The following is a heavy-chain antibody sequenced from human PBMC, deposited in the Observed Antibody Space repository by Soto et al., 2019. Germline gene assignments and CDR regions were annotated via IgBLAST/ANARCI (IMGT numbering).Heavy chain of an antibody. CDR3: ARWDYGYYARFDY. J-gene: IGHJ4*02. V-gene: IGHV1-8*01. CDR2: MNPNSGNT. D-gene: IGHD4-17*01. Sequence: QVQLVQSGAEVKKSGASVKVSCKASGYTFTSHDINWVRQATGQGLEWMGWMNPNSGNTGYAQQFQGGVTMTRNTSISTAYMELSSLRSEDTAVYYCARWDYGYYARFDYWGQGTLVTVSS. CDR1: GYTFTSHD.